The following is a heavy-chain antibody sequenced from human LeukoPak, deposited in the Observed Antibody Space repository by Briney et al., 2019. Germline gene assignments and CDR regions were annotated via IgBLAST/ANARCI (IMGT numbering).Heavy chain of an antibody. CDR3: AKEQITMVRGVIRGTTFDY. CDR2: ISGSGGGT. D-gene: IGHD3-10*01. V-gene: IGHV3-23*01. Sequence: GGSLRLSCAASGFTFSSYAMSWVRQAPGKGLGWVSAISGSGGGTSYADSAKGRFTISRDNSKNTLYLQMNSLRAEDTAVYYCAKEQITMVRGVIRGTTFDYWGQGTLVTVSS. CDR1: GFTFSSYA. J-gene: IGHJ4*02.